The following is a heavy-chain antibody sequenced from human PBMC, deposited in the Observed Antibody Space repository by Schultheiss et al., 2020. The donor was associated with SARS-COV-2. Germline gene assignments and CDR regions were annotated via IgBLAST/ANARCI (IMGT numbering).Heavy chain of an antibody. CDR1: GFTFGDYA. CDR3: ARWLQLFGADYGMDV. D-gene: IGHD5-24*01. Sequence: SLRLSCAASGFTFGDYAMSWFRQAPGKGLEWVGFIRSKAYGGTTEYAASVKGRFTISRDDSKSIAYLQMNSLKTEDTAVYYCARWLQLFGADYGMDVWGQGTTVTVSS. V-gene: IGHV3-49*03. CDR2: IRSKAYGGTT. J-gene: IGHJ6*02.